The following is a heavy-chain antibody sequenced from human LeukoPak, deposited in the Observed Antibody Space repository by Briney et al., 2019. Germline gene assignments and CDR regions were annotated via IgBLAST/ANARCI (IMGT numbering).Heavy chain of an antibody. CDR3: ARDSGSTYYYDSSGHNPPFDY. D-gene: IGHD3-22*01. J-gene: IGHJ4*02. V-gene: IGHV1-69*04. Sequence: SVKVSCKASGGTFSSYAISWVRQAPGQGLEWMGRIIPILGIANYAQKVQGRVTLSTDTSTNTAYMVLRSLRSDDTAVYYCARDSGSTYYYDSSGHNPPFDYWGQGTLVTVSS. CDR1: GGTFSSYA. CDR2: IIPILGIA.